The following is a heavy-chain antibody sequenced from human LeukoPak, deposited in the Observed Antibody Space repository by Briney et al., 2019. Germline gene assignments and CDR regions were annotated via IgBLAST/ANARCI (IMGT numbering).Heavy chain of an antibody. CDR3: ARDLAAADPLDY. D-gene: IGHD6-13*01. CDR2: ISPSGGST. Sequence: ASVKVSCKAFGYTFTSNYMHWVRQAPGQGPEWMGVISPSGGSTTYAQKFQGRVTLTRDMSTSTDYLELSSLRSEDTAVYYCARDLAAADPLDYWGQGTLVTVSS. V-gene: IGHV1-46*01. J-gene: IGHJ4*02. CDR1: GYTFTSNY.